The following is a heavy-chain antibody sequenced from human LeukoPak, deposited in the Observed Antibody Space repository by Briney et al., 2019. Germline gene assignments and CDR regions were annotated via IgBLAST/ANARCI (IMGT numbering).Heavy chain of an antibody. V-gene: IGHV1-46*01. CDR1: GYTFTSYY. Sequence: ASVKVSCKASGYTFTSYYMHWVRQAPGQGLEWMGIINPSGGSTSYAQKFQGRATMTRDTSTSTVYMELSSLRSEDTAVYYCAAGDYYSSTSCYDGYYYYYYGMDVWGQGTTVTVSS. CDR3: AAGDYYSSTSCYDGYYYYYYGMDV. CDR2: INPSGGST. J-gene: IGHJ6*02. D-gene: IGHD2-2*01.